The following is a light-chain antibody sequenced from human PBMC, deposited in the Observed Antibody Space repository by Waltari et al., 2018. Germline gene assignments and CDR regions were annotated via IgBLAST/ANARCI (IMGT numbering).Light chain of an antibody. Sequence: QSALTQPASVSGSPGQSITISCTGTSRDVGSYNFVTWYLQHPGKAPKLMIYEASKRPSGVSNRFSGSKSGNTASLTISGLQAEDEADYYCCSYTTSDTFVFGGGTKLTVL. CDR3: CSYTTSDTFV. CDR2: EAS. CDR1: SRDVGSYNF. J-gene: IGLJ2*01. V-gene: IGLV2-23*02.